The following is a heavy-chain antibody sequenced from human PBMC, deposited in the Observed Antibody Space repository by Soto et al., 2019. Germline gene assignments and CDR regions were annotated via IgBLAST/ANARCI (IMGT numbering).Heavy chain of an antibody. Sequence: KAGGSLRLSCAASGFTFSSYSMNWVRQAPGKGLEWVSSISSSSSYIYYADSVKGRFTISRDNAKNSLYLQMNSLRAEDTAVYYCARDPSVVVTAHRDYYYYGMDVWGQGTTVTVSS. CDR1: GFTFSSYS. D-gene: IGHD2-21*02. V-gene: IGHV3-21*01. CDR3: ARDPSVVVTAHRDYYYYGMDV. CDR2: ISSSSSYI. J-gene: IGHJ6*02.